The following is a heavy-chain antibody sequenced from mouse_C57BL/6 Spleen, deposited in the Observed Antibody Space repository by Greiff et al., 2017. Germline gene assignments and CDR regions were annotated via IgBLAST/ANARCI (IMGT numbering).Heavy chain of an antibody. D-gene: IGHD2-14*01. CDR1: GYTFTSYW. CDR2: IDPSDSYT. CDR3: ASSRRYY. J-gene: IGHJ2*01. V-gene: IGHV1-69*01. Sequence: QVQLQQPGAELVMPGASVKLSCKASGYTFTSYWMHWVKQRPGQGLEWIGEIDPSDSYTNYYQKFQGKSKLTVDKSSSTAYMQLSSLTSEDSAVYYCASSRRYYWGQGTTLTVSS.